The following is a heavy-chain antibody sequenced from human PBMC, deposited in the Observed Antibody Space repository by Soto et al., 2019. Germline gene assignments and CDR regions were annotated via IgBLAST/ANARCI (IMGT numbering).Heavy chain of an antibody. V-gene: IGHV3-11*01. J-gene: IGHJ3*02. D-gene: IGHD3-9*01. CDR3: SIMDILTERKAFDM. Sequence: GSLRLSCAASGFTFSDYYMSWIRQAPGKGLEWVSYISSSGSTIYYADSVKGRFTISRDNAKNSLYLQMNSLRAEDTAVYYCSIMDILTERKAFDMWGQGTMVTVSS. CDR2: ISSSGSTI. CDR1: GFTFSDYY.